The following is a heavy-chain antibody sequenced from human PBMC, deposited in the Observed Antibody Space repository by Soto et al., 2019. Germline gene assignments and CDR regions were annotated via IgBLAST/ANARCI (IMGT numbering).Heavy chain of an antibody. D-gene: IGHD2-15*01. V-gene: IGHV3-13*01. CDR3: ARGPTEYCSGGSCYRDGAFDI. J-gene: IGHJ3*02. CDR2: IGTAGDT. Sequence: EVQLVESGGGLVQPGGSLRLSCAASGFTFSSYDMHWVRQATGKGLEWGSAIGTAGDTYYPGSVKGRFTISRENAKNSLYLQMNSLRAGDTAVYYCARGPTEYCSGGSCYRDGAFDIWGQGTMVTVSS. CDR1: GFTFSSYD.